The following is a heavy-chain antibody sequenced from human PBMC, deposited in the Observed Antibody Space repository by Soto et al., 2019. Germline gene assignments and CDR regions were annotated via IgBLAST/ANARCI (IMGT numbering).Heavy chain of an antibody. CDR2: ISGSGSYI. CDR3: ARAGLEPANAFAV. Sequence: GGSLRLSYTASGVIFSSYTINWVRQAPGKGREWVSSISGSGSYIYIADSMKGRITISRDNAQNSVHLQMNSLRVEDTAVYYCARAGLEPANAFAVWGQRTKVPVSS. CDR1: GVIFSSYT. V-gene: IGHV3-21*06. D-gene: IGHD2-2*01. J-gene: IGHJ3*01.